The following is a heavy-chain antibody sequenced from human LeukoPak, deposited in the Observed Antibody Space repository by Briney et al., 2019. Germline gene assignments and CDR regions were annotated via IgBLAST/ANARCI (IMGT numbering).Heavy chain of an antibody. CDR2: IYYSGST. Sequence: SETLSLTCTVSGGSISSYYWSWIRQPPGKGLEWIGYIYYSGSTNYNPSLKSRVTISVDTSKNQFSLKLSSVTAADTAVYYCARDAEGYFDYWGQGTLVTVSS. CDR1: GGSISSYY. J-gene: IGHJ4*02. V-gene: IGHV4-59*01. CDR3: ARDAEGYFDY.